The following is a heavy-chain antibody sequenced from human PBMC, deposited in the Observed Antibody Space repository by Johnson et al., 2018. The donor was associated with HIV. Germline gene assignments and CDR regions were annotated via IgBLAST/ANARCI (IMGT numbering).Heavy chain of an antibody. J-gene: IGHJ3*02. D-gene: IGHD2/OR15-2a*01. V-gene: IGHV3-23*04. Sequence: VQLVESGGGLVQPGGSLRLSCVASGFTFNSFAMTWVRQAAGKGLEWVSVISDGGTNTYYADSVKGRFTISRDNSKNTLYLQMNSLRAEDTAVYYCATNRGGAFDIWGQGTMVTVSS. CDR3: ATNRGGAFDI. CDR2: ISDGGTNT. CDR1: GFTFNSFA.